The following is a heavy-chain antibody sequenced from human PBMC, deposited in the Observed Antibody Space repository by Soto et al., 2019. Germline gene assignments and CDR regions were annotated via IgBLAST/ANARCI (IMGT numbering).Heavy chain of an antibody. J-gene: IGHJ4*02. V-gene: IGHV3-23*01. CDR3: AKEPGDSSGWSGVDY. CDR1: VFTFSSYA. CDR2: ISGSGGST. Sequence: GSLRLSCAASVFTFSSYAMSWVRQAPGKGLEWVSAISGSGGSTYYADSVKGRFTISRDNSKNTLYLQMNSLRAEDTAVYYCAKEPGDSSGWSGVDYWGQGTLVTVSS. D-gene: IGHD6-19*01.